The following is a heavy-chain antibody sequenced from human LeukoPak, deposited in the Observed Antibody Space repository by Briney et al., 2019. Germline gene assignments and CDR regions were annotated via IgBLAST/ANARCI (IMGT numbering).Heavy chain of an antibody. CDR2: IEGGGGST. Sequence: PGGSLRLSCAASGFTFSSYAMRWVRQAPGKGLEWVSSIEGGGGSTNYADSVKGRFTISRENSKNTLYLQMNSLRVEDTAVYYCAKDWGYWGQGTLVTVSS. CDR1: GFTFSSYA. D-gene: IGHD3-16*01. V-gene: IGHV3-23*01. J-gene: IGHJ4*02. CDR3: AKDWGY.